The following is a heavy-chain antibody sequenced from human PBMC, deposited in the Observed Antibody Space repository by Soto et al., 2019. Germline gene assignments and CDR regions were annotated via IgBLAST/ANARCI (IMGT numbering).Heavy chain of an antibody. V-gene: IGHV4-30-2*01. CDR1: GGSISSGGYS. CDR2: IYHSGST. J-gene: IGHJ5*02. D-gene: IGHD2-15*01. CDR3: ARSLGYCSGGSCYRPYNWFDP. Sequence: TLSLTCAVSGGSISSGGYSWSWIRQPPGKGLEWIGYIYHSGSTYYNPSLKSRVTISVDRSKNQFSLKLSSVTAADTAVYYCARSLGYCSGGSCYRPYNWFDPWGQGTLVTVSS.